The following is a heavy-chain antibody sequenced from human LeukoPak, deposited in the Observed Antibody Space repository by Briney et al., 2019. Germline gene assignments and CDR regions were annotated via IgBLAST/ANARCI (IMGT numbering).Heavy chain of an antibody. CDR3: AREGCSSTSCYPNLYYYYYMDV. D-gene: IGHD2-2*01. CDR1: GGSISSGDYY. Sequence: RPSETLSLTCTVSGGSISSGDYYWSWIRQPPGKGLEWIGYIYYSGSTYYNPSLKSRVTISVDTSKNQFSLKLSSVTAADTAVYYCAREGCSSTSCYPNLYYYYYMDVWGKGTTVTVSS. V-gene: IGHV4-30-4*01. J-gene: IGHJ6*03. CDR2: IYYSGST.